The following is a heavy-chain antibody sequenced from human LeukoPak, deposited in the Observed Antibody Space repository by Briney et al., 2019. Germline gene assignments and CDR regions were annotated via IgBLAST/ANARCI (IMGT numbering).Heavy chain of an antibody. V-gene: IGHV3-74*01. CDR1: GFTFSSYW. J-gene: IGHJ4*02. D-gene: IGHD2-2*01. Sequence: GGSLRLSCAASGFTFSSYWMHWVRQAPGKGLVWVSRINTDGSSTSYADFVKGRFTISRDNAKNTLYLQMNSLRAEDTAVYYCARAEPYCSSTSCYYWDLDYWGQGTLVTVSS. CDR3: ARAEPYCSSTSCYYWDLDY. CDR2: INTDGSST.